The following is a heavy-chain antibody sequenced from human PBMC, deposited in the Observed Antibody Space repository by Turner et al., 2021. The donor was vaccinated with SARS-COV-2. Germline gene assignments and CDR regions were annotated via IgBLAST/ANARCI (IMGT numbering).Heavy chain of an antibody. CDR2: IYYSGRT. Sequence: QVQLQESGPGLVQPSQTLFLTCTVSGGSISSGAYYRSWIRQHPGKGLDWIGYIYYSGRTYYNPSLKSRVTISVDTSKNQFSLKLSSVTAADTAVYYCARAGTDWLQYYCFDYWGQGTLVTVSS. CDR1: GGSISSGAYY. D-gene: IGHD3-9*01. J-gene: IGHJ4*02. CDR3: ARAGTDWLQYYCFDY. V-gene: IGHV4-31*03.